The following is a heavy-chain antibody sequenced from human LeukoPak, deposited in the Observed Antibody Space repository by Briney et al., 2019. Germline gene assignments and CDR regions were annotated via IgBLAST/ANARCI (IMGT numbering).Heavy chain of an antibody. CDR3: ASGTVVVTAFWFDP. CDR1: GFTFSDYY. Sequence: AGGSLRLSCAASGFTFSDYYMSWIRQAPGKGLEWVSYISSSGSTIYYADSVKGRFTISRDNAKNSLYLQMNSLRAEDTAVYYCASGTVVVTAFWFDPWGQGTLVTVSS. CDR2: ISSSGSTI. V-gene: IGHV3-11*01. D-gene: IGHD2-21*02. J-gene: IGHJ5*02.